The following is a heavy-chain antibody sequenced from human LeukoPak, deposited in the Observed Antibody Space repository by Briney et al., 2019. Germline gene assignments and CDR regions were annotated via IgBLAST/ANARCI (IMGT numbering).Heavy chain of an antibody. CDR3: ARGQEENWNYFATDY. J-gene: IGHJ4*02. V-gene: IGHV1-69*05. Sequence: ASVKVSCKASGYTFTCYYMHWVRQAPGQGLEWMGGIIPIFGTANYAQKFQGRVTITTDESTSTAYMELSSLRSEDTAVYYCARGQEENWNYFATDYWGQGTLVTVSS. CDR2: IIPIFGTA. D-gene: IGHD1-7*01. CDR1: GYTFTCYY.